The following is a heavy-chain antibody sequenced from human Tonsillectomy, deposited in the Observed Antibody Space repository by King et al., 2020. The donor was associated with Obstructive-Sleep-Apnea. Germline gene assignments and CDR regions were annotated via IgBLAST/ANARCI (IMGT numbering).Heavy chain of an antibody. D-gene: IGHD3-22*01. V-gene: IGHV3-30*18. Sequence: VQLVESGGDVVQPGRSLILSVAASGFTFISYVMHWVRQAPGKGREWVAVISYDGRNKYYVDSLKGRFTISRDNSRITLYLQMNSLRAEDTAVYYCAKDQKGYYDTSGYYVYYYYYGMDVWGQGTTVTVSS. J-gene: IGHJ6*02. CDR3: AKDQKGYYDTSGYYVYYYYYGMDV. CDR2: ISYDGRNK. CDR1: GFTFISYV.